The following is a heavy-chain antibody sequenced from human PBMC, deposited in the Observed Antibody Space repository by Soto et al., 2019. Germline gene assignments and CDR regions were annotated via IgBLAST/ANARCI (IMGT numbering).Heavy chain of an antibody. D-gene: IGHD4-17*01. V-gene: IGHV4-61*01. J-gene: IGHJ4*02. Sequence: QVQLQESGPGLVKPSETLSLTCTVSGGSVSSGTYYWSWIRQPPGKGLEWIGYIYYSGSTNYNPSLKSRVTISVDPSKNQFSLKLSSVTAADTAVYYCARQIRWPGGLFDYWGQGTLVTVSS. CDR2: IYYSGST. CDR1: GGSVSSGTYY. CDR3: ARQIRWPGGLFDY.